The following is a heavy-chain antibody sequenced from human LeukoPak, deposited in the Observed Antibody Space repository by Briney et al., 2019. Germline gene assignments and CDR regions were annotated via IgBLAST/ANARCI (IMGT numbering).Heavy chain of an antibody. CDR1: GFTFSSYA. D-gene: IGHD3-16*02. V-gene: IGHV3-23*01. Sequence: GGSLRLSCAASGFTFSSYAMSWVGQAPGKGLEWVSAISGSGGSTYYADSVKGRFTISRDNSKNTLYLQMNSLAAEETAVYYCAGRQRRYPHNYFDPWGQGTLVTVSS. CDR2: ISGSGGST. CDR3: AGRQRRYPHNYFDP. J-gene: IGHJ5*02.